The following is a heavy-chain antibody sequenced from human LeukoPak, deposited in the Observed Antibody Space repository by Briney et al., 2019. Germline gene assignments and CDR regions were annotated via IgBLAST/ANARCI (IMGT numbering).Heavy chain of an antibody. CDR3: ARAACSGGSCYRYYFDY. Sequence: GASVKVSCKASGYTFTSYAMHWVRQAPGQRLEWMGWINAGNGNTKYSQKFQGRVTMTRDTSTSTVYMELSSLRSEDTAVYYCARAACSGGSCYRYYFDYWGQGTLVTVSS. V-gene: IGHV1-3*01. J-gene: IGHJ4*02. CDR2: INAGNGNT. D-gene: IGHD2-15*01. CDR1: GYTFTSYA.